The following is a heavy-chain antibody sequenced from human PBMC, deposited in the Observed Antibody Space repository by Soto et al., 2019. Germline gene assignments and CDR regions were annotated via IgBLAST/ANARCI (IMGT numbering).Heavy chain of an antibody. J-gene: IGHJ4*02. Sequence: PSETLSLTCTVSGYSVTSGSYWGWFRQPPEKGLEWIGSVYLSGHTYHNPSLMSRGTISIDTSKNQFSLKLTSVTAADTAVYYCARARIVVSGTNVDFWGLGTLVTVSS. D-gene: IGHD1-7*01. V-gene: IGHV4-38-2*02. CDR3: ARARIVVSGTNVDF. CDR1: GYSVTSGSY. CDR2: VYLSGHT.